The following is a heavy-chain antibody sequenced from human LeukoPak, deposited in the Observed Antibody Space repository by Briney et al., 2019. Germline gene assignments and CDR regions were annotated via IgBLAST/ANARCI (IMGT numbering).Heavy chain of an antibody. V-gene: IGHV4-59*01. CDR2: INHSGNT. D-gene: IGHD5-12*01. CDR3: AVDYRDAFDI. Sequence: PSETLSLTCTVSGGSISDYYWNWIRQPPGKGLEWIGYINHSGNTKYNPSLKSRVSISSDTSKNNFSLRLSSVTAADTAVYYCAVDYRDAFDIWGQGTMVTVSS. J-gene: IGHJ3*02. CDR1: GGSISDYY.